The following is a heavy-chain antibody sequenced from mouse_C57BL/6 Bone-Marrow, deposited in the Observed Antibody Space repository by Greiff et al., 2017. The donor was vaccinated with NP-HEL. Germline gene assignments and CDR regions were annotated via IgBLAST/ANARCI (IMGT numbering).Heavy chain of an antibody. CDR2: ISYDGSN. Sequence: EVHLVESGPGLVKPSQSLSLTCSVTGYSITSGYYWNWIRQFPGNKLEWMGYISYDGSNNYNPSLKNRISITRDTSKNQFFLKLNSVTTEDTATYYCARYHYKDAMDYWGQGTSVTVSS. J-gene: IGHJ4*01. V-gene: IGHV3-6*01. CDR3: ARYHYKDAMDY. D-gene: IGHD2-12*01. CDR1: GYSITSGYY.